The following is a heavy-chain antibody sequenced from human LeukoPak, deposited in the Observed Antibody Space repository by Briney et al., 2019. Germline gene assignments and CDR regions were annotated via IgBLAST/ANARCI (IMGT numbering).Heavy chain of an antibody. CDR1: GGSFSGYY. D-gene: IGHD5-18*01. CDR3: ARGFRGYSYGEIYYHYYGMDV. CDR2: INHSGST. V-gene: IGHV4-34*01. Sequence: SETLSLTCAVYGGSFSGYYWSWIRQPPGKGLEWIGEINHSGSTNYNPSLKSRVTISVDTSKNQFSLKLSSVTAADTAVYYCARGFRGYSYGEIYYHYYGMDVWGQGTTVTVSS. J-gene: IGHJ6*02.